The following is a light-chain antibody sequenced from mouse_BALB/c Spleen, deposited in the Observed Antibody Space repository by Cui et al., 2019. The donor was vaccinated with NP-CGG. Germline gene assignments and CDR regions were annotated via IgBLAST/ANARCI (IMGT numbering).Light chain of an antibody. J-gene: IGLJ1*01. CDR1: TGAVPTSNF. CDR2: VTS. CDR3: ALWYSTHWV. V-gene: IGLV2*02. Sequence: QAVVTQEPAPPTSPGGTVLLTCRSRTGAVPTSNFPNWVQENPDLVFTGLIAVTSNRTPGVPVKFLVSLIGDKAALTITGAQTEDDAMYFWALWYSTHWVFGEGTKLTVL.